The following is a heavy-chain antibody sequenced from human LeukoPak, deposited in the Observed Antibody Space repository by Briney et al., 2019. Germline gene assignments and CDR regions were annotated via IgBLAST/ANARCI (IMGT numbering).Heavy chain of an antibody. CDR2: ISYDGTNN. J-gene: IGHJ4*02. CDR1: GFTFSSYC. Sequence: PGGSVRLSCAASGFTFSSYCMHWVRQAPGKGLEWVALISYDGTNNYYADSVKGRFTISRDNSKNQLYLHMNNLRAEDTAVYYCEKDWAYRGNYYHFEYWGEGTLVTVSS. V-gene: IGHV3-30*18. CDR3: EKDWAYRGNYYHFEY. D-gene: IGHD1-26*01.